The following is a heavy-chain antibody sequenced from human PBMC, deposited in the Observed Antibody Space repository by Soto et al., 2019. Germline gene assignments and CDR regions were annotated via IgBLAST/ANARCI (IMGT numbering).Heavy chain of an antibody. Sequence: GGSLRLSXAASGFTFSSYWMSWVRQAPGKGLEWVANIKQDGSEKYYVDSVKGRFTISRDNAKNSLYLQMNSLRAEDTAVYYCARDRGVGATTDYYYYYGMDVWGQGTTVTVSS. V-gene: IGHV3-7*03. CDR1: GFTFSSYW. CDR2: IKQDGSEK. CDR3: ARDRGVGATTDYYYYYGMDV. J-gene: IGHJ6*02. D-gene: IGHD1-26*01.